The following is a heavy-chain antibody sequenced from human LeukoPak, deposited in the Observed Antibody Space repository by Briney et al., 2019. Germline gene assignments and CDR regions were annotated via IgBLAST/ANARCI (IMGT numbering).Heavy chain of an antibody. D-gene: IGHD2-15*01. J-gene: IGHJ4*02. CDR2: ISSSSGYI. CDR3: VREVVAATAYDY. V-gene: IGHV3-21*01. Sequence: GGSLRLSCAASGFTFSSHSMNWVRQAPGKGLEWVSSISSSSGYISYADSLKGRFTISRDNAKNLLFLQMSSLRAEDTAVYYCVREVVAATAYDYWGQGTLVTVSS. CDR1: GFTFSSHS.